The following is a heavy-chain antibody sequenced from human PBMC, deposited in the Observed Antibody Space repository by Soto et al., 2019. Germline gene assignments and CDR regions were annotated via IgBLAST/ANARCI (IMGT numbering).Heavy chain of an antibody. CDR3: AREVLDDYIWGSYRYNDY. Sequence: GGSLRLSCAASGFTFSSYWMSWVRQAPGKGLEWVANIKQDGSEKYYVDSVKGRFTISRDNAKNSLYLQMNSLRAEDTAVYYCAREVLDDYIWGSYRYNDYWGQGTLVTVYS. V-gene: IGHV3-7*01. CDR2: IKQDGSEK. CDR1: GFTFSSYW. D-gene: IGHD3-16*02. J-gene: IGHJ4*02.